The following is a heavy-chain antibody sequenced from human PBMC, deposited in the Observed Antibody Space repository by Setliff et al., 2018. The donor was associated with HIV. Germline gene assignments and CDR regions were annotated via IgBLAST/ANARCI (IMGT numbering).Heavy chain of an antibody. CDR1: GYTFTRYF. CDR3: ARGWEGGMDY. Sequence: ASVKVSCKASGYTFTRYFMHCVRQAPGQGLGWLGMINPSGGSTWYAQKFQGRVTMTGDTSTNTLYMELSSLRSEDTAVYYCARGWEGGMDYWGQGTLVTV. V-gene: IGHV1-46*01. J-gene: IGHJ4*02. CDR2: INPSGGST. D-gene: IGHD1-26*01.